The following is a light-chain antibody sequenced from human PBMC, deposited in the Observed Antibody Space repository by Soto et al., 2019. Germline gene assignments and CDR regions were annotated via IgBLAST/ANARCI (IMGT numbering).Light chain of an antibody. Sequence: DIQMTQSPSTLSGSVGDRVTITCRASQTISSWLAWYQQKPGKAPKLLIYKASTLKSGVPSRFSGSGSGTEFTLTNSSLKPDDVAAYYCQHYKSYSKACGQGTKVELK. V-gene: IGKV1-5*03. CDR2: KAS. J-gene: IGKJ1*01. CDR3: QHYKSYSKA. CDR1: QTISSW.